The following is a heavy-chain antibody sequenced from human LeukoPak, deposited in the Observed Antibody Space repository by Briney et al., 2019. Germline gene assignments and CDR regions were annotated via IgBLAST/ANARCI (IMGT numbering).Heavy chain of an antibody. CDR2: IYYSGST. Sequence: SETLSLTCTVSGGSISSSSYYWGWIRQPPGKGLEWIGSIYYSGSTYYNPSLKSRVTISVDTSKNQFSLKLSSVTAADTAVYYCARQAGRDYYDSSGYYYVYYYYMDVWGKGTTVTISS. D-gene: IGHD3-22*01. V-gene: IGHV4-39*01. CDR3: ARQAGRDYYDSSGYYYVYYYYMDV. CDR1: GGSISSSSYY. J-gene: IGHJ6*03.